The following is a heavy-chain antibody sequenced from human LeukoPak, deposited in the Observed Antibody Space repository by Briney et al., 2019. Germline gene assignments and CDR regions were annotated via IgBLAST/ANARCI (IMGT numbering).Heavy chain of an antibody. CDR2: VYYTWKT. CDR3: ARDGSDNWGLFDY. J-gene: IGHJ4*02. V-gene: IGHV4-39*07. CDR1: GGFISGSTYY. Sequence: SETLSLTCTVSGGFISGSTYYLALIRQPPGKGLEWIGRVYYTWKTYHNPSLKSRVTISVETSKNQFSLGLSFLTAADTAGYYCARDGSDNWGLFDYWGQGTLLTVSS. D-gene: IGHD1-1*01.